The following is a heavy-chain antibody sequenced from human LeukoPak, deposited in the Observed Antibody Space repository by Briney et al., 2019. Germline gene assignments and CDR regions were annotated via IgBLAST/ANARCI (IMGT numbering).Heavy chain of an antibody. J-gene: IGHJ4*02. D-gene: IGHD2-15*01. CDR1: GGSISIYY. CDR3: ARERLLPGPGFYDY. CDR2: IHYSGST. V-gene: IGHV4-59*12. Sequence: SETLSLTCTVSGGSISIYYWSWIRQPPGKGLEWIGYIHYSGSTNNNPSLKSRVTISQDTSKNQFSLKLSSVTAADTAVYYCARERLLPGPGFYDYWGQGTLVTVSS.